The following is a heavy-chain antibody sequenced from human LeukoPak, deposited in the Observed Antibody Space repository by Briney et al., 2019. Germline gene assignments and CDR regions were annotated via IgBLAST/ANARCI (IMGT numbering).Heavy chain of an antibody. V-gene: IGHV4-39*01. CDR2: IYYSGST. CDR3: ARHLWLFDY. J-gene: IGHJ4*02. D-gene: IGHD3-16*01. Sequence: SETLSLTCTVSGGSIRSSSYYWGWIRQPPGKGLEWIGSIYYSGSTYYNPSLKSRVTISVDTSKNQFSLKLSSVTAADTAVYYCARHLWLFDYWGQGTLVTVSS. CDR1: GGSIRSSSYY.